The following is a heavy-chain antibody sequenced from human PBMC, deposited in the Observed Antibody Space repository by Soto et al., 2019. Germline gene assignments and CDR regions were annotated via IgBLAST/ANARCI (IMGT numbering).Heavy chain of an antibody. CDR1: GGSISSGGYY. V-gene: IGHV4-31*03. J-gene: IGHJ5*02. CDR2: IYYSGST. D-gene: IGHD2-2*01. Sequence: SETLSLTCTVSGGSISSGGYYWSWIRQHPGKGLEWIGYIYYSGSTYYNPSLKSRVTISVDTSKNQFSLKLSSVTAADTAVYYCAGALGYCSSTSCYAGRGWFDPWGQGTLVTVSS. CDR3: AGALGYCSSTSCYAGRGWFDP.